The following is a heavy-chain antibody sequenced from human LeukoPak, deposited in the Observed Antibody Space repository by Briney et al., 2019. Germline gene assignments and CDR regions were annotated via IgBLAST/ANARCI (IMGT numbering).Heavy chain of an antibody. V-gene: IGHV1-18*01. CDR3: ARDPLLWFGEGYYGMDV. CDR2: ISAYNGNT. CDR1: GYTFTSYG. J-gene: IGHJ6*02. D-gene: IGHD3-10*01. Sequence: ASVKVSCKASGYTFTSYGISWVRQAPGQGLEWMGWISAYNGNTTYAQKLQGRVTMTTDTSASTAYMELRSLRSDDTAVYYCARDPLLWFGEGYYGMDVWGQGTTVTVSS.